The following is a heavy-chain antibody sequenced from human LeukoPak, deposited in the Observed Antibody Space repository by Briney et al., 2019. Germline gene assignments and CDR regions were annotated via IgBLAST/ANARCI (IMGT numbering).Heavy chain of an antibody. CDR2: ISGSGGNT. J-gene: IGHJ5*01. CDR3: AKGYDFWSYNWFDP. Sequence: PGGSLRLSCAASGFTFSSYAMSWVRQAPGKGLEWVSAISGSGGNTYYADSVKGRFTISRDNSKNALYLQMDSLRAEDTAVYYCAKGYDFWSYNWFDPWGQGTLVTVSS. D-gene: IGHD3-3*01. CDR1: GFTFSSYA. V-gene: IGHV3-23*01.